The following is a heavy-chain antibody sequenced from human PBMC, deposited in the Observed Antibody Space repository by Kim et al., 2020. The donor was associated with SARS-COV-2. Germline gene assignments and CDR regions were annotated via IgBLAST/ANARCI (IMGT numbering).Heavy chain of an antibody. CDR3: ATPGGWFGELLGY. CDR1: GFTFSSYS. V-gene: IGHV3-21*01. CDR2: ISSSSSYI. J-gene: IGHJ4*02. Sequence: GGSLRLSCAASGFTFSSYSMNWVRQAPGKGLEWVSSISSSSSYIYYADSVKGRFTISRDNAKNSLYLQMNSLRAEDTAVYYCATPGGWFGELLGYWGQGTLVTVSS. D-gene: IGHD3-10*01.